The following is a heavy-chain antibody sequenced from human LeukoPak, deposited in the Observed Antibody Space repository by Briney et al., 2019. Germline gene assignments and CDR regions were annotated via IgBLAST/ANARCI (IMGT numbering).Heavy chain of an antibody. CDR3: ARGIAVAGTRWFDP. CDR2: IYYSGST. Sequence: SETLSLTCTVSGGSISSYYWSWIRQPPGNGLEWIGYIYYSGSTNYNPSLKSRVTISVDTSKNQFSLKLSSVTAADTTVYYYARGIAVAGTRWFDPWGQGTLVTVSS. V-gene: IGHV4-59*01. CDR1: GGSISSYY. J-gene: IGHJ5*02. D-gene: IGHD6-19*01.